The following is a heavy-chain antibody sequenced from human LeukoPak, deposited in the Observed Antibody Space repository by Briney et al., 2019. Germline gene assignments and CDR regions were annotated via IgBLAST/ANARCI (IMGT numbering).Heavy chain of an antibody. CDR3: ARYTTGIAAAGLDY. CDR2: INHSGST. D-gene: IGHD6-13*01. J-gene: IGHJ4*02. V-gene: IGHV4-34*01. Sequence: SETLSLTCAVYGGSFSGYYWSWIRQPPGKGLEWIGEINHSGSTNYNPSLKSRVTISVDTSKNQFSLELSSVTAADTAVYYCARYTTGIAAAGLDYWGQGTLVTVSS. CDR1: GGSFSGYY.